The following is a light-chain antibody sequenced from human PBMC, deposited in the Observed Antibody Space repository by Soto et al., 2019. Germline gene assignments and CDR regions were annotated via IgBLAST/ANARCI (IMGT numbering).Light chain of an antibody. J-gene: IGLJ1*01. CDR1: SNDVGFYDL. CDR2: EGS. V-gene: IGLV2-23*01. CDR3: CAYAGSVTLFV. Sequence: SVLTQPASVSGSPGQSVTISCTGTSNDVGFYDLVSWYQQYPGKAPKLIIYEGSRRPSGVSNRFSGSKSGNTAYLTITGLQAEDEAAYYCCAYAGSVTLFVFPAGTKVTVL.